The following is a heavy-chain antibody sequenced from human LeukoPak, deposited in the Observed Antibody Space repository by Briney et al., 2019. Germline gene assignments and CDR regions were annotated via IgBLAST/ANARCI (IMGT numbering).Heavy chain of an antibody. CDR3: ARSYYDFWSGYFPV. D-gene: IGHD3-3*01. J-gene: IGHJ4*02. CDR2: IYTSGST. V-gene: IGHV4-4*07. Sequence: TSETLSLTCTVSGGSISSYCWSWIRQPAGKGLEWIGRIYTSGSTNYNPSLKSRVTMSVDTSKNQFSLKLSSVTAADTAVYYCARSYYDFWSGYFPVWGQGTLVTVSS. CDR1: GGSISSYC.